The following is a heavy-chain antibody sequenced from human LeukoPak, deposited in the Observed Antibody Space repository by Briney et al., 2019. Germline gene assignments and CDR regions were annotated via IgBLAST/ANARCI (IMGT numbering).Heavy chain of an antibody. CDR1: GGSFSGYY. CDR3: ARDKGFDY. J-gene: IGHJ4*02. CDR2: IYPDGST. V-gene: IGHV4-34*01. Sequence: SETLSLTXAVYGGSFSGYYWSWIRQPSGKGLEWIGEIYPDGSTNYNPSLKSRVTISVDMSKKQFSLKLSSVTAADTAVYYCARDKGFDYWGQGTPVTVSS.